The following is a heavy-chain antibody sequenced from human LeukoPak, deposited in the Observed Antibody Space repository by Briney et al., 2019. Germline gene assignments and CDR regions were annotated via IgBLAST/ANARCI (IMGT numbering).Heavy chain of an antibody. J-gene: IGHJ5*02. Sequence: EASVKVSCKSSGCTFTNYAMNWVRQAPGQGLEWMGWINPNSGGTNYAQKFQGRVTMTRDTSISTAYMELSRLRPDDTAVYYCARDRVRSSSCSVWFDPWGQGTLVTVSS. CDR3: ARDRVRSSSCSVWFDP. CDR1: GCTFTNYA. V-gene: IGHV1-2*02. CDR2: INPNSGGT. D-gene: IGHD6-6*01.